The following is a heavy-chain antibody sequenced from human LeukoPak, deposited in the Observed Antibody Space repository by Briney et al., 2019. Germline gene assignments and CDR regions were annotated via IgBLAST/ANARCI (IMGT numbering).Heavy chain of an antibody. CDR3: AKDFRRDSGSYLFDY. V-gene: IGHV3-30*18. CDR2: ISYDGSNK. D-gene: IGHD1-26*01. J-gene: IGHJ4*02. CDR1: GFTFSSYW. Sequence: PGGSLRLSCAASGFTFSSYWMHWVRQAPGKGLEWVAVISYDGSNKYYADSVKGRFTISRDNSKNTLYLQMNSLRAEDTAVYYCAKDFRRDSGSYLFDYWGQGTLVTVSS.